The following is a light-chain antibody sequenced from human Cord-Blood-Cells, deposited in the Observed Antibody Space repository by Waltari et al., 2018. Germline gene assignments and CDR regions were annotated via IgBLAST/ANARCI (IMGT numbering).Light chain of an antibody. J-gene: IGKJ4*01. V-gene: IGKV1-39*01. Sequence: DIQMTQSPSSLSASVGDRVTIPCRASQSISSYLNWYQQKPGKAPKLLIYAASSLQSGVPSRFSGSGSGTDFSLTISSLQPEYFATYYCQQSYSTHLTFGGGTKVEIK. CDR2: AAS. CDR1: QSISSY. CDR3: QQSYSTHLT.